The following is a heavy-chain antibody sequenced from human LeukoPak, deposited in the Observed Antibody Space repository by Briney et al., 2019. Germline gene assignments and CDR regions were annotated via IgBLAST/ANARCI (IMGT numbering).Heavy chain of an antibody. CDR2: IYYTGST. D-gene: IGHD3-10*01. Sequence: KTSETLSLACTVSGDSISPYYWSWIRQPPGKGLEWIGYIYYTGSTDYNPSLKSRVTISVDTSKNQFSLKLSSVTAADTAVYYCAREGTDQYYYYYMDVWGKGTTVTVSS. J-gene: IGHJ6*03. V-gene: IGHV4-59*01. CDR3: AREGTDQYYYYYMDV. CDR1: GDSISPYY.